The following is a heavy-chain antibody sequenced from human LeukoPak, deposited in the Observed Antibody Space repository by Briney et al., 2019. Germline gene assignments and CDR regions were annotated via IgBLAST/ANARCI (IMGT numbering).Heavy chain of an antibody. V-gene: IGHV4-61*02. CDR2: IYTSGST. Sequence: SETLSLTCTVSGGSVSSTGLYWFRIRQPAGKGLEWIGLIYTSGSTNYDPSLKSRVTISLDTSKNQFSMKLSSVTAADTAVYYCARHLRLVPWFDPWGQGTLVIVSS. J-gene: IGHJ5*02. D-gene: IGHD6-19*01. CDR1: GGSVSSTGLY. CDR3: ARHLRLVPWFDP.